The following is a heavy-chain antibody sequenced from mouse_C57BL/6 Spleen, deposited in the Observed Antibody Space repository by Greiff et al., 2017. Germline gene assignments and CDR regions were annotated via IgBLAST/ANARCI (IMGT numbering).Heavy chain of an antibody. CDR2: INPNNGGT. Sequence: EVQLQQSGPELVKPGASVTMSCKASGYTFTDYNMHWVKQSHGKSLEWIGYINPNNGGTSYNQKFKGKATLTVNKSSSTAYMELRSLTSEDSAVYYCARELRRGPWFAYWGQGTLVTVSA. CDR1: GYTFTDYN. V-gene: IGHV1-22*01. CDR3: ARELRRGPWFAY. J-gene: IGHJ3*01. D-gene: IGHD2-4*01.